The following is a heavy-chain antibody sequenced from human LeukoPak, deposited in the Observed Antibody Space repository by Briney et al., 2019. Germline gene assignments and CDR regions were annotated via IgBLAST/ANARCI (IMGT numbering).Heavy chain of an antibody. CDR1: GFTFSDYY. Sequence: PGGSLRLSCAASGFTFSDYYMSWIRQAPGKGLEWVSYISSSGSTIYYADFVKGRFTVSRDNAKNSLYLQMNSLRAEDTAVYYCARDQVRYSSSPGYWGQGTLVTVSS. CDR3: ARDQVRYSSSPGY. J-gene: IGHJ4*02. V-gene: IGHV3-11*01. D-gene: IGHD6-6*01. CDR2: ISSSGSTI.